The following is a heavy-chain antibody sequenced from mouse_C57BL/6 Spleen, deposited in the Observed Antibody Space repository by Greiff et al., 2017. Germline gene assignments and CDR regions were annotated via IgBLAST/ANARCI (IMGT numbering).Heavy chain of an antibody. J-gene: IGHJ2*01. CDR3: TSRLRCFCC. CDR1: GFTFSDYG. Sequence: EVQRVESGGGLVKPGGSLKLSCAASGFTFSDYGMHWVRQAPEKGLEWVAYISSGSSTIYYADTVKGRFTISRDNAKNTLFLQMTSLRSEDTSMYYFTSRLRCFCCWGQGTTLSVSS. CDR2: ISSGSSTI. D-gene: IGHD1-1*01. V-gene: IGHV5-17*01.